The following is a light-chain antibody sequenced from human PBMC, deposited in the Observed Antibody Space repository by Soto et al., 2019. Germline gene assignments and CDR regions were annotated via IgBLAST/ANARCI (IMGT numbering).Light chain of an antibody. J-gene: IGKJ3*01. Sequence: EIVLTQSPVTLSLAQGERATLSCGASQSVSSSHLVWYQQKPGLAPRLLIYDASNRATGIPDRFSGSGSGTDFTLTISRLEPEDFAVYYCQQYDTSPFTFGPGTKVDIK. CDR2: DAS. CDR1: QSVSSSH. CDR3: QQYDTSPFT. V-gene: IGKV3D-20*01.